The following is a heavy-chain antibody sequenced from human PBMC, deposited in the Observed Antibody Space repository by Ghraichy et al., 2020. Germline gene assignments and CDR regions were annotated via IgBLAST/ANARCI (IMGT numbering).Heavy chain of an antibody. J-gene: IGHJ4*02. CDR1: GFTFSDYY. D-gene: IGHD4/OR15-4a*01. CDR2: ISSSSSYT. Sequence: GGSLRLSCAASGFTFSDYYMSWIRQAPGKGLEWVSYISSSSSYTNYADSVKGRFTISRDNAKNSLYLQMNSLRAEDTAVYYCARVLDKLQVDYYFDYWGQGTLVTVSS. V-gene: IGHV3-11*06. CDR3: ARVLDKLQVDYYFDY.